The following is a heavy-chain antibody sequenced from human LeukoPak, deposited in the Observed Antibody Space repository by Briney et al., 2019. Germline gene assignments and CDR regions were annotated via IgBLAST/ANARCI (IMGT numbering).Heavy chain of an antibody. J-gene: IGHJ4*02. CDR1: GYTLTSYD. CDR3: ASRYGSGSQYFDY. Sequence: GASVKVSCKASGYTLTSYDINWVRQATGQGLEWMGWLNPNSGNTGYARKFQGRVTMTRNTSISTAYMELSSLRSEDTAVYFCASRYGSGSQYFDYWGQGTLVTVSS. V-gene: IGHV1-8*01. CDR2: LNPNSGNT. D-gene: IGHD3-10*01.